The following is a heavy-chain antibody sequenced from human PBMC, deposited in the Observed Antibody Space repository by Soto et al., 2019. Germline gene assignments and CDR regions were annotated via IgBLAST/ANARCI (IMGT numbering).Heavy chain of an antibody. J-gene: IGHJ6*02. D-gene: IGHD2-15*01. V-gene: IGHV4-61*08. CDR2: IYYSGST. Sequence: SETLSLTCTVSGGSITSGGYYWSWIRQPPGKGLEWIGYIYYSGSTNYNPSLKSRVTISVDTSKNQFSLKLSSVTAADTAVYYCARGYCSGGSCYHYYYGMDVWGQGTTVTVSS. CDR3: ARGYCSGGSCYHYYYGMDV. CDR1: GGSITSGGYY.